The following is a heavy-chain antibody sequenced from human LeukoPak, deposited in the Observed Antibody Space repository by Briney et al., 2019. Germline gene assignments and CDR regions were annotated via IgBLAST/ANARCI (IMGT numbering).Heavy chain of an antibody. CDR3: AKDRYSGGWPDY. CDR1: GFTFSSYA. J-gene: IGHJ4*02. CDR2: ISGSGGST. Sequence: GGSLRLSCAASGFTFSSYAMSWVRQAPGKGLEWVSAISGSGGSTYYADCVKGRFTISRDNSKNTLYLQMNSLRAEDTAVYYCAKDRYSGGWPDYWGQGTLVTVSS. V-gene: IGHV3-23*01. D-gene: IGHD6-19*01.